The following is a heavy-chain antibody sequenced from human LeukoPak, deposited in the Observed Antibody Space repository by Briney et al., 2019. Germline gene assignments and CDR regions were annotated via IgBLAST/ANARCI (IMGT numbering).Heavy chain of an antibody. D-gene: IGHD3-10*01. V-gene: IGHV1-2*02. CDR1: GYTFTGYY. J-gene: IGHJ6*02. Sequence: ASVKVSCKASGYTFTGYYMHWVRQAPGQGLEWMGWINPNSGGTNYAQKFQGRVTMTRDTSISTAYMELSRLRSDDTAVYYCARGGTITMVRGPSGVYYYCGMDVWGQGTTVTVSS. CDR3: ARGGTITMVRGPSGVYYYCGMDV. CDR2: INPNSGGT.